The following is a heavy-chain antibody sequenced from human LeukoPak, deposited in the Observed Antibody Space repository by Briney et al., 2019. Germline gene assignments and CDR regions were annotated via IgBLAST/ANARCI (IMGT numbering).Heavy chain of an antibody. D-gene: IGHD1-26*01. Sequence: PGGSLRLSCAASGLPFSSYWMHWVRQAPGEGLVWVSVIIPDGSSTTYADSVKGRFTISRDNAKNTLYLQMNSLRAEDTAIYYCLRLGGNYEYWGQGTLVTVSS. J-gene: IGHJ4*02. V-gene: IGHV3-74*01. CDR3: LRLGGNYEY. CDR1: GLPFSSYW. CDR2: IIPDGSST.